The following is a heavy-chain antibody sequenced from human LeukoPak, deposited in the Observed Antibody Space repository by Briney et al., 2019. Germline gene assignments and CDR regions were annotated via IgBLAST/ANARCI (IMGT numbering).Heavy chain of an antibody. CDR2: ISAYNGNT. J-gene: IGHJ5*02. CDR1: GYTFTSYG. V-gene: IGHV1-18*01. D-gene: IGHD4-17*01. CDR3: ARDFMTTVTTGVLNWFDP. Sequence: GASVKVSCKASGYTFTSYGISWVRQAPGQGLEWMGWISAYNGNTNYAQKLQGRVTMTTDTSTSTAYMELRSLRSDDTAVYYCARDFMTTVTTGVLNWFDPWGQGTLVTVSS.